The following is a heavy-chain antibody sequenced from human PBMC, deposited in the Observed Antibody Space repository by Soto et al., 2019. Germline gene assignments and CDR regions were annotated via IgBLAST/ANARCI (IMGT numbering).Heavy chain of an antibody. Sequence: EVQLVESGGGLVQPGGSLRLSCATSGFTINNFWMTWVRQAPGKGLEWVANIKQDGSEKYYVDSVKGRFTISRDNAKNSLYLQMNSLRAEDTAVYYCARAVTGTPDYWGQGTLVTVSS. CDR2: IKQDGSEK. V-gene: IGHV3-7*01. CDR3: ARAVTGTPDY. D-gene: IGHD1-7*01. CDR1: GFTINNFW. J-gene: IGHJ4*02.